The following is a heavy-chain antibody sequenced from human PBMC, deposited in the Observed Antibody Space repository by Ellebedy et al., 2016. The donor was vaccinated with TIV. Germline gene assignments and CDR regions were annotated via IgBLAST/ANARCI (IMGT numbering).Heavy chain of an antibody. D-gene: IGHD2-2*01. Sequence: SETLSLXXTVSGYSISSGYYWGWIRQPPGKGLEWIGSIYHSGSTYYNPSLKSRVTISVDTSKNQFSLKLSSVTAADTAVYYCARVKGIVVVPAVLGYFQHWGQGTLVTVSS. CDR3: ARVKGIVVVPAVLGYFQH. J-gene: IGHJ1*01. CDR2: IYHSGST. CDR1: GYSISSGYY. V-gene: IGHV4-38-2*02.